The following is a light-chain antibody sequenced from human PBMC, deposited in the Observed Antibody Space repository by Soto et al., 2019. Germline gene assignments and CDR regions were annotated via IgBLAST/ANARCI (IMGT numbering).Light chain of an antibody. J-gene: IGKJ1*01. CDR2: KAS. V-gene: IGKV1-5*03. Sequence: DIQMTQSPSTLSGSVGDRVTITGRASQTISRWLAGYQQKPGKAPKLLIYKASTLKSGVPSRFSGSGSGTEFTLTISSLQPDDFATYYCQHYNSYSEAFGQGTKVDIK. CDR3: QHYNSYSEA. CDR1: QTISRW.